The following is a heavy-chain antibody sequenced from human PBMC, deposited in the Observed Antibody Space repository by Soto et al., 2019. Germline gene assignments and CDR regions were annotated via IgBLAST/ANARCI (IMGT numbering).Heavy chain of an antibody. J-gene: IGHJ6*02. Sequence: SETLSLTCAVYGGSFSGYYWSWIRQPPGKGLEWIGEINHSGSTNYNPSLKSRVTISVDTSKNQFSLKLSSVTAADTAVYYCARGRGAYYYGSGSYLAVWGHGTTVTVSS. CDR2: INHSGST. V-gene: IGHV4-34*01. CDR1: GGSFSGYY. D-gene: IGHD3-10*01. CDR3: ARGRGAYYYGSGSYLAV.